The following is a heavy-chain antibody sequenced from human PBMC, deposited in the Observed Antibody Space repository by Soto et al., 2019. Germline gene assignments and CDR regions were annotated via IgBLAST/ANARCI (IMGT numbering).Heavy chain of an antibody. CDR1: GYTFTRYT. CDR2: INPDNGNT. D-gene: IGHD2-15*01. CDR3: ARGIATGQLDP. V-gene: IGHV1-3*01. Sequence: ASVKVSCNASGYTFTRYTMNWVRQAPGQRLEWMGWINPDNGNTKSSQKFQDRVIITRDTSASTAYMDLSSLRSEDTAVYYCARGIATGQLDPWGQGTLVPVYS. J-gene: IGHJ5*02.